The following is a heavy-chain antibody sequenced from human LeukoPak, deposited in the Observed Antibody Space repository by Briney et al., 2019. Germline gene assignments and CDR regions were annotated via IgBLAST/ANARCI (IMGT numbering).Heavy chain of an antibody. CDR2: IIPIFGTA. Sequence: SVKVCCKASGGTFSSYAISWMRQAPGQGLEWMGGIIPIFGTANYAQKFQGRVTITADESTSTAYMELSSLRSEDTAVYYCARDRIVVVVAATPYYYYGMDVWGQGTTVTVSS. CDR1: GGTFSSYA. J-gene: IGHJ6*02. V-gene: IGHV1-69*13. D-gene: IGHD2-15*01. CDR3: ARDRIVVVVAATPYYYYGMDV.